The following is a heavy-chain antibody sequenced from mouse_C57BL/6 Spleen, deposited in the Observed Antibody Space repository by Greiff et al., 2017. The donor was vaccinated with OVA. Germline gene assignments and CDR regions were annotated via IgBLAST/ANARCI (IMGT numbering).Heavy chain of an antibody. CDR3: ARHDGYSYAMDY. D-gene: IGHD2-3*01. CDR1: GFSLTSYG. Sequence: QVQLKESGPGLVAPSQSLSIPCTVSGFSLTSYGVHWVRQPPGKGLEWLVVIWSDGSTTYTSALKSSLSISKDNSKSQVFLKMNSHQTDDTAMYYCARHDGYSYAMDYWGQGTSVTVSS. CDR2: IWSDGST. V-gene: IGHV2-6-1*01. J-gene: IGHJ4*01.